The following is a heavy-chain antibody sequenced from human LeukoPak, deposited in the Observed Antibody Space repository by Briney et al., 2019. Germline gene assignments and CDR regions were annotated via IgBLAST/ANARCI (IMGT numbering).Heavy chain of an antibody. CDR3: ASNRDGYTPGAFDI. CDR1: GGSISSYY. D-gene: IGHD5-24*01. CDR2: IYYSGST. Sequence: SGTLSLTCTVSGGSISSYYWSWIRQPPGKGLEWIGYIYYSGSTNYNPSLKSRVTISVDTSKNQFSLKLSSVTAADTAVYYCASNRDGYTPGAFDIWGQGTMVTVSS. J-gene: IGHJ3*02. V-gene: IGHV4-59*01.